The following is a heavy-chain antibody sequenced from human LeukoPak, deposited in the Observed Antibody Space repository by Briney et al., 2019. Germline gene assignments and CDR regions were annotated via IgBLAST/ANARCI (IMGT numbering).Heavy chain of an antibody. D-gene: IGHD3-10*01. CDR1: GYTFTGYY. Sequence: ASVKVSCKASGYTFTGYYMHWVRQAPGQGLEWMGRINPNSGGTNYAQKFQGRVTMTRDTPISTAYMELSRLRSDDTAVYYCAAYGSGSYYNYFDYWGQGTLVTVSS. CDR3: AAYGSGSYYNYFDY. V-gene: IGHV1-2*06. CDR2: INPNSGGT. J-gene: IGHJ4*02.